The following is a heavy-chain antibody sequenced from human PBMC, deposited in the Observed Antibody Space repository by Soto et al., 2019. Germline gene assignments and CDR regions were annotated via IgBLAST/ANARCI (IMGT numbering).Heavy chain of an antibody. CDR2: ISYSGTT. V-gene: IGHV4-39*01. D-gene: IGHD3-16*01. Sequence: SETLSLTCTVSGASISTSTYYWGWIRQPPGKGLEWIGSISYSGTTYYNPSLKTRPTISVDTSKNQLSLKLTSVSAADTAVYYWPRYVRAPPHWFLPWGQGTLVTVSS. CDR3: PRYVRAPPHWFLP. CDR1: GASISTSTYY. J-gene: IGHJ5*02.